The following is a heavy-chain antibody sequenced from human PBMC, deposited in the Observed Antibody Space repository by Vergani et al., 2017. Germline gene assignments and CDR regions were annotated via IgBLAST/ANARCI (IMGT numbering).Heavy chain of an antibody. CDR1: GGSFSGYY. Sequence: QVQLQQWGAGLLKPSETLSLTCAVYGGSFSGYYWSWIRQPPGTGLEWIGEINHSGSTNYNPSLKSRVTISVDTAKNQFSLKLSSVTAADTAVYYCARGPGCSGGSCYGVWGIDYWGQGTLVTVSS. J-gene: IGHJ4*02. D-gene: IGHD2-15*01. V-gene: IGHV4-34*01. CDR2: INHSGST. CDR3: ARGPGCSGGSCYGVWGIDY.